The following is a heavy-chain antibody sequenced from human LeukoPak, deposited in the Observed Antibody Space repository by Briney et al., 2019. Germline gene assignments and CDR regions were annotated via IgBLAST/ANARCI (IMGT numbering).Heavy chain of an antibody. CDR2: FYYSGNT. Sequence: SETLSLTCTVSGGSISSYYWGWIRQPPGKGLEWIGSFYYSGNTYYNPSLKSRVTISVDTSKNQFSLEVTSVTVADMAVYYCARHPPVAGFDYWGQGTLVTVSS. D-gene: IGHD6-19*01. V-gene: IGHV4-39*01. CDR1: GGSISSYY. J-gene: IGHJ4*02. CDR3: ARHPPVAGFDY.